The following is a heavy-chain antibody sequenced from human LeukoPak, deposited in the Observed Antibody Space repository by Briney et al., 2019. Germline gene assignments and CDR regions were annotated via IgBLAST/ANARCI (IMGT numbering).Heavy chain of an antibody. CDR1: GFTFSSYT. CDR2: ISGSNGYI. CDR3: ARALTTLTYEGY. Sequence: PGGSLRPSCAASGFTFSSYTMHWIRQAPGKGLEWVSSISGSNGYIFYADSVKGRFTVSRDNAKDSLYLQMNSLRAEDTAVYYCARALTTLTYEGYWGQGTLVTVSS. V-gene: IGHV3-21*01. J-gene: IGHJ4*02. D-gene: IGHD1-1*01.